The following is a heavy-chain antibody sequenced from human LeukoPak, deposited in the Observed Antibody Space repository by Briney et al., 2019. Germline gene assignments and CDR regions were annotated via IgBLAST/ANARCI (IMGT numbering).Heavy chain of an antibody. J-gene: IGHJ3*02. D-gene: IGHD3-22*01. V-gene: IGHV3-30*02. CDR3: AKVETYYYDRDAFDI. CDR2: IPYDGSNK. CDR1: GFNFSNYG. Sequence: GGSLRLSCAASGFNFSNYGMHWVRQAPGKGLEWVAFIPYDGSNKYYADSVKGRFTISRDNSKNTLYLQMNSLRAEDTAVYYCAKVETYYYDRDAFDIWGQGTMVTVSS.